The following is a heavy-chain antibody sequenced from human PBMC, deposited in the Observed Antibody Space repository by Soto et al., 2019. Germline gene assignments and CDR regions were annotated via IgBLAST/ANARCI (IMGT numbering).Heavy chain of an antibody. V-gene: IGHV1-18*01. J-gene: IGHJ4*02. Sequence: QVHLVQSGAEVKKPGASVKVSCKGSGYNFTSYGITWVRQAPGQGLEWMGWISAHNGNTNYAQKLQCRVTVTRDTSTSTAYMELRSLRSDDTAVYYCARGRYADYWGQGALVTVSS. D-gene: IGHD1-1*01. CDR3: ARGRYADY. CDR2: ISAHNGNT. CDR1: GYNFTSYG.